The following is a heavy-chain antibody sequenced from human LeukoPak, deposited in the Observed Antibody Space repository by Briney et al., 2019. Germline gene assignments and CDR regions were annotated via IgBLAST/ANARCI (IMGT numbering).Heavy chain of an antibody. V-gene: IGHV3-7*01. J-gene: IGHJ4*02. D-gene: IGHD3-10*01. CDR2: IKEDGSEK. CDR1: GFTFSSYW. CDR3: ARILVYGSGAEAFDY. Sequence: GGSLRLSCAASGFTFSSYWVSWVRQAPGKGLEWVANIKEDGSEKYYVDSVKGRFTISRDNAKNSLYLQMNSLRAEDTAVYYCARILVYGSGAEAFDYWGQGTLVTVSS.